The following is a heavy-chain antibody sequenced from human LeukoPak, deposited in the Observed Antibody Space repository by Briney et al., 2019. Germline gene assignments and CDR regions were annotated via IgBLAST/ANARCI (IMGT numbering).Heavy chain of an antibody. V-gene: IGHV1-2*02. D-gene: IGHD5-12*01. CDR1: GYTFTGYY. J-gene: IGHJ4*02. CDR2: INPNSGGT. Sequence: ASVKVSCKASGYTFTGYYMHWERQAPGQGLEWMGWINPNSGGTNYAQKFQGRVTMTRDTSISTAYMELSRLRSDDTAVYYCAREMNSGYDEGGLEYWGQGTLVTVSS. CDR3: AREMNSGYDEGGLEY.